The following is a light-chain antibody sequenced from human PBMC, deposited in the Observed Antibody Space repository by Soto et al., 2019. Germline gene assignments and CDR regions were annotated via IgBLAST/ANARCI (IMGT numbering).Light chain of an antibody. CDR3: ISYAGSTNCVV. Sequence: QSVLTQPPSASGSPGHSVTISCGGTSSDVGAYNYVSWYQQHPGKAPKLMIYEVAKRPSGVPERFSGSKSGTTASLTVSGLQPEDEADYYCISYAGSTNCVVFGTGTKVTVL. J-gene: IGLJ1*01. CDR1: SSDVGAYNY. CDR2: EVA. V-gene: IGLV2-8*01.